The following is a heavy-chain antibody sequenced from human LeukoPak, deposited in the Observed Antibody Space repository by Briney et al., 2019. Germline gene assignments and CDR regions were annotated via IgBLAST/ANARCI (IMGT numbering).Heavy chain of an antibody. D-gene: IGHD5-18*01. CDR3: TRDRTGYSYGYGSTSAFDY. CDR2: IRSKAYGGTT. Sequence: GGSLRLSCTASGFTFGDYAMSWVRQAPGKGLEWVGFIRSKAYGGTTEYAASVKGRFTISRDDSKGIAYLQMNSLKTEDTAVYYCTRDRTGYSYGYGSTSAFDYWGQGTLVTVSS. V-gene: IGHV3-49*04. J-gene: IGHJ4*02. CDR1: GFTFGDYA.